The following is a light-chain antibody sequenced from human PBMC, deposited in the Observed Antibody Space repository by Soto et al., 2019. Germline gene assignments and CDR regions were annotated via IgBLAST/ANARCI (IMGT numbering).Light chain of an antibody. V-gene: IGKV1-39*01. CDR2: AAS. CDR1: QSISSY. Sequence: DIQMTQSPSSLSASVGDRVTITCRASQSISSYLNWYQQKPGKANKLLIYAASSLQSGVPSRFSGSGSGTDFTLTISSLQPEEFATYYCQKSYSTPWTVGHGTRLEIK. CDR3: QKSYSTPWT. J-gene: IGKJ5*01.